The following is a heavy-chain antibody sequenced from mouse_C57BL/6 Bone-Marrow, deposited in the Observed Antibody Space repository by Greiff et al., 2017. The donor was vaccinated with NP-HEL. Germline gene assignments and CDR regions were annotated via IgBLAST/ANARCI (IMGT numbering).Heavy chain of an antibody. CDR2: IRSKSNNYAT. CDR1: GFSFNTYA. CDR3: VRLSTGYYYAMDY. Sequence: EVQLVESGGGLVQPKGSLKLSCAASGFSFNTYAMNWVRQAPGKGLEWVARIRSKSNNYATYYADSVKDRFTISRDDSESMLYLRMNNLKTEDTAMYYCVRLSTGYYYAMDYWGQGTSVTVSS. V-gene: IGHV10-1*01. D-gene: IGHD4-1*02. J-gene: IGHJ4*01.